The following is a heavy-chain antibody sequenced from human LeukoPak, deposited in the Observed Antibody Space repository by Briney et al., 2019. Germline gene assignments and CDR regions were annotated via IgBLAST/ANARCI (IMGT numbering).Heavy chain of an antibody. V-gene: IGHV1-69*05. CDR1: GGTFSSYA. J-gene: IGHJ5*02. D-gene: IGHD3-22*01. Sequence: ASVKVSCKASGGTFSSYAISWVRQAPGQGLEWMGGIIPIFGTANYAQKFQGRVTITTDESTSTAYMELSSLRSGDTAVHYCARDPVSSGYYYAPHWFDPWGQGTLVTVSS. CDR2: IIPIFGTA. CDR3: ARDPVSSGYYYAPHWFDP.